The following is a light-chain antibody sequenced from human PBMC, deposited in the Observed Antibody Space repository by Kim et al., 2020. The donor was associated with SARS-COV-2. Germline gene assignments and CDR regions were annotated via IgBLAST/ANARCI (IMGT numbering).Light chain of an antibody. V-gene: IGKV4-1*01. Sequence: RATINCKSSQSVLYSSNNKNYLAWYQQKPGQPPKQLIYWASTRESGVPDRFSGSGSGTDFTLTISSLQAEDVAVYYCQQYYSTPSFGPGTKVDIK. CDR3: QQYYSTPS. J-gene: IGKJ3*01. CDR1: QSVLYSSNNKNY. CDR2: WAS.